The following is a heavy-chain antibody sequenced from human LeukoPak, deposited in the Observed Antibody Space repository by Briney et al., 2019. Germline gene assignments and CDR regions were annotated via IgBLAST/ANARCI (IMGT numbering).Heavy chain of an antibody. J-gene: IGHJ6*03. CDR3: ARDRLEYGFGELSFPYYYMDV. CDR2: IYYSGCT. V-gene: IGHV4-59*01. Sequence: SQTLSLTCTVSGGSISSYYWSWIRQPPGKGLEWIGYIYYSGCTNYNPSLKSRVTISVDTSKNQFSLKLSSVTAADTAVYYCARDRLEYGFGELSFPYYYMDVWGKGTTVTLSS. D-gene: IGHD3-10*01. CDR1: GGSISSYY.